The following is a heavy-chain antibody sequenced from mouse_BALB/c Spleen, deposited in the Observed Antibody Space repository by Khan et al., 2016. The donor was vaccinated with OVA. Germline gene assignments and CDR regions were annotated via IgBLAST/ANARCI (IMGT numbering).Heavy chain of an antibody. J-gene: IGHJ3*01. CDR2: INYSGNT. Sequence: VQLKQSGPGLVKPSQSLSLTCTVTGYSITSEYAWNWIRQFPGNKLEWMGYINYSGNTRFNPSLKSRASITRDTSKNQSFLQLNSVTTEDTATYYCARKDYYDYDPFTYWGQGTLVTVSA. D-gene: IGHD2-4*01. CDR3: ARKDYYDYDPFTY. CDR1: GYSITSEYA. V-gene: IGHV3-2*02.